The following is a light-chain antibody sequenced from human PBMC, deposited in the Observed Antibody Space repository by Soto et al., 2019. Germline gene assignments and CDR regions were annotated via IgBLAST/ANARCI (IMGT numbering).Light chain of an antibody. CDR1: SSDIGDYNY. J-gene: IGLJ1*01. V-gene: IGLV2-11*01. Sequence: QSALTQPRSVSGSPGQSVTISCTGTSSDIGDYNYVSWYQQHPGKVPKVMIYDVNKRPSGVPDRFSGPKSDNTASLTISGLQAEDEADYYCFSYAGRYLYVFGSGTKVTVL. CDR3: FSYAGRYLYV. CDR2: DVN.